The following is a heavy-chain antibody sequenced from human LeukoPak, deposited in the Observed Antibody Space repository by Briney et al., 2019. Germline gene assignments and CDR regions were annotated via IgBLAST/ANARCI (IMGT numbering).Heavy chain of an antibody. CDR1: GYSISSGYY. Sequence: SETLSLTCAVSGYSISSGYYWGWIRQPPGKGLEWIGSIYHSGSAYYNPSLKSRVTISVDTSENQSSLKLSSVTAADTAVYYCARRPSYYYDSSGYRANWGQGTLVTVSS. D-gene: IGHD3-22*01. V-gene: IGHV4-38-2*01. CDR2: IYHSGSA. J-gene: IGHJ4*02. CDR3: ARRPSYYYDSSGYRAN.